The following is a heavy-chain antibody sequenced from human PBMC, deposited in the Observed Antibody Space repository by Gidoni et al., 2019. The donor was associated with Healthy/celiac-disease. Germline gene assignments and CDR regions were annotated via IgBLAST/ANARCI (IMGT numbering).Heavy chain of an antibody. V-gene: IGHV1-69*04. CDR3: AREDTAMVYYYFDY. D-gene: IGHD5-18*01. CDR1: GGTFSSYA. J-gene: IGHJ4*02. CDR2: IIPILGIA. Sequence: QVQLVQSGAEVKKPGSSVKVSCKASGGTFSSYAISRVRQAPGQGLEWMGRIIPILGIANYAQKFQGRVTITADKSTSTAYMELSSLRSEDTAVYYCAREDTAMVYYYFDYWGQGTLVTVSS.